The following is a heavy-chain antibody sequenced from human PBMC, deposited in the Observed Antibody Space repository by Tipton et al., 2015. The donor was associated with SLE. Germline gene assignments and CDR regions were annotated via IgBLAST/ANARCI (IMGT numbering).Heavy chain of an antibody. CDR2: IYHSGST. Sequence: TLSLTCAVSGYSISSGYYWGWIRQPPGKGLEWIVSIYHSGSTYYNPSLQSRVTISVDTSKNQISLKLSSVTAADTAVYYCARDDVKDYGDCLDYWGQGTLVTVSS. J-gene: IGHJ4*02. CDR1: GYSISSGYY. V-gene: IGHV4-38-2*02. CDR3: ARDDVKDYGDCLDY. D-gene: IGHD4-17*01.